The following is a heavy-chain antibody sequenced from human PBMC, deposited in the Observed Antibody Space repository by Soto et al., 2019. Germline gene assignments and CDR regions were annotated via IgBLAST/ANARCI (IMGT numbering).Heavy chain of an antibody. CDR1: GGSFRGYY. J-gene: IGHJ6*02. V-gene: IGHV4-34*01. Sequence: SESLCLTWAVYGGSFRGYYLRWIRQPPGKGLEWIGEIDHSGSTNYTPPLESRVTISVDTSKNQFSLKVSSVTAADTAVYHCARTDRAIFYGMDVWGQGTTVT. CDR2: IDHSGST. CDR3: ARTDRAIFYGMDV. D-gene: IGHD3-22*01.